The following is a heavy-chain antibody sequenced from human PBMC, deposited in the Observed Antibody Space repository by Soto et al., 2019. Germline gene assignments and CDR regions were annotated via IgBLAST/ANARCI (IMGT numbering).Heavy chain of an antibody. V-gene: IGHV4-34*01. J-gene: IGHJ5*02. Sequence: SETLSLTCAVYGGSFSGDYWSWIRQPPGKGLEWIGEINHSGSTNYNPSLKSRVTISVDTSKNQFSLKLSSVTAADTAVYYCARSGAPTDIVVVVAAIHKNEGNWFDPWGQGTLVTVSS. D-gene: IGHD2-15*01. CDR3: ARSGAPTDIVVVVAAIHKNEGNWFDP. CDR2: INHSGST. CDR1: GGSFSGDY.